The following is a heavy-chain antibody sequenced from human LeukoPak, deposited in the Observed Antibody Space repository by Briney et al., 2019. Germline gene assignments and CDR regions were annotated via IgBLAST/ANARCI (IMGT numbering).Heavy chain of an antibody. CDR1: GFTFSSHS. CDR2: ISSSSSYI. Sequence: GGSLRLSCAASGFTFSSHSMNWVRQAPGKGLEWVSSISSSSSYIYYADSVKGRFTISRDNAKNSLYLQMNSLRAEDTAVYYCAREESWEASFDYWGQGTLVTVSS. V-gene: IGHV3-21*01. D-gene: IGHD6-13*01. CDR3: AREESWEASFDY. J-gene: IGHJ4*02.